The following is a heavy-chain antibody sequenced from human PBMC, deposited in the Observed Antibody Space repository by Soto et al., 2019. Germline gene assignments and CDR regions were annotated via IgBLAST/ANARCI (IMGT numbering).Heavy chain of an antibody. CDR2: IIPILGIA. Sequence: SVKVSCKASGGTFSSYTISWVRQAPGQGLEWMGRIIPILGIANYAQKFQGRVTITADKSTSTAYMELSSLRSEDTAVYYCAREDCSGGSCYSGHYGMDVWGQGTTVTVSS. V-gene: IGHV1-69*04. CDR1: GGTFSSYT. J-gene: IGHJ6*02. D-gene: IGHD2-15*01. CDR3: AREDCSGGSCYSGHYGMDV.